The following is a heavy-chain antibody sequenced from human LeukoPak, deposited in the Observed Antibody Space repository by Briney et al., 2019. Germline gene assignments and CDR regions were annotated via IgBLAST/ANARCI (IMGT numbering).Heavy chain of an antibody. D-gene: IGHD3-10*01. Sequence: SETLSLTCAVYGGSFSGYYWSWIRQPPGKGLEWIGEINHSGSTNYNPSLKSRVTISVDTSKNQFSLKLSSVTAADTAVYYCAKIISRFGAGLDYYGSGSYSYYYGMDVWGQGTTVTVSS. CDR3: AKIISRFGAGLDYYGSGSYSYYYGMDV. V-gene: IGHV4-34*01. CDR1: GGSFSGYY. CDR2: INHSGST. J-gene: IGHJ6*02.